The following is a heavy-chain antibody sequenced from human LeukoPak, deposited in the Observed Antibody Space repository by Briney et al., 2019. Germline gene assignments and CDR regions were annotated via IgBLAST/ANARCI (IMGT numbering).Heavy chain of an antibody. Sequence: SETLSLTCTVSGGSISSYYWSWIRQPPGKGLEWIGYIYYSGSTNYNPSLKSRVTISVDTSKNQFSLKLSSVTAADTAVYYCARGWRTAGGLIDPWGQGTLVTVSS. V-gene: IGHV4-59*01. CDR2: IYYSGST. J-gene: IGHJ5*02. CDR1: GGSISSYY. D-gene: IGHD3-16*01. CDR3: ARGWRTAGGLIDP.